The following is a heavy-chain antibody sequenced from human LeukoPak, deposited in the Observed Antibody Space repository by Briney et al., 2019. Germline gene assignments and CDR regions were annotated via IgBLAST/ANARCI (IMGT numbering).Heavy chain of an antibody. CDR3: ARITEWNDFDY. D-gene: IGHD1-1*01. J-gene: IGHJ4*02. Sequence: SETLSLTCTVSGGSINNYYWAWLRQPPGKGLEWLGYIYYTGSTNYNPSLKSRLTISVDTSKNQFSLNLKSVNAADTAVYYCARITEWNDFDYWGQGILVTVSS. CDR2: IYYTGST. CDR1: GGSINNYY. V-gene: IGHV4-59*01.